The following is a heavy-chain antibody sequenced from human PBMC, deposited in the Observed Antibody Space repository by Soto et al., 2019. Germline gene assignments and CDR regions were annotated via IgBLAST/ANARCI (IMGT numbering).Heavy chain of an antibody. CDR2: IKSKTDGGTT. D-gene: IGHD2-2*01. CDR1: VFTFSNAW. CDR3: TAPNQGYCSSTSCSGYYGMEV. J-gene: IGHJ6*01. V-gene: IGHV3-15*01. Sequence: VGSLRLSCASSVFTFSNAWMSCVRHSPGKWLEWVGRIKSKTDGGTTDYAAPVKGRFTISRDDSKNTLYLQMNSLKTEDTAVYYCTAPNQGYCSSTSCSGYYGMEVWGQGTTVSVSS.